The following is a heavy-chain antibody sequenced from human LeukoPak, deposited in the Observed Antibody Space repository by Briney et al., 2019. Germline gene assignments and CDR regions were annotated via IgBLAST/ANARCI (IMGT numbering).Heavy chain of an antibody. V-gene: IGHV3-15*07. CDR1: GFNFTYTW. CDR2: VKSKSDGGTV. Sequence: GGSLRLSCAASGFNFTYTWMNWVRQVPGKGLEWVGRVKSKSDGGTVDYAAPVKGRFTISRDDSRNTLSLQMNSLKTADTAVYFCTSIALGGICDHWGQGALVTVSS. J-gene: IGHJ4*02. D-gene: IGHD3-16*01. CDR3: TSIALGGICDH.